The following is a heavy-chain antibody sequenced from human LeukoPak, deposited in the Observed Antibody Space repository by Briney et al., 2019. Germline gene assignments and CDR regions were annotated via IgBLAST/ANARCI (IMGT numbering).Heavy chain of an antibody. CDR2: ISGSGGST. D-gene: IGHD2-2*01. CDR1: GFTFSSYA. J-gene: IGHJ4*02. V-gene: IGHV3-23*01. Sequence: PGGSLRLSCAASGFTFSSYAMSWVRQAPGKGLEWVSAISGSGGSTYYADSVKGRFAISRDNSKNTLYLQMNSLRAEDTAVYYCAKPWCSSTSCPFDCWGQGTLVTVSS. CDR3: AKPWCSSTSCPFDC.